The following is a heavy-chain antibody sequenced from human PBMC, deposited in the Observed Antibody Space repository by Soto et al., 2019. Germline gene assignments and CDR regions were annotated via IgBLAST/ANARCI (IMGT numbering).Heavy chain of an antibody. D-gene: IGHD3-10*01. CDR2: IYSGGTT. J-gene: IGHJ6*02. CDR1: ALTASKNY. V-gene: IGHV3-66*01. CDR3: ARGGSGSDWDYYGMDV. Sequence: EVQLVESGGGLVQPGGSLRLSCAGSALTASKNYMSWVRQPPGKGLEWVSVIYSGGTTYYADSVKDRFSISRDNSKSTLYLQMDNLRAGATAVYYCARGGSGSDWDYYGMDVWGQGPTVTVSS.